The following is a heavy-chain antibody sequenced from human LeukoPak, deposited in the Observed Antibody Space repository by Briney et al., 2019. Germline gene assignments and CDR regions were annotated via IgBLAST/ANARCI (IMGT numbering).Heavy chain of an antibody. Sequence: GGSLRLSCAASGFTFSDYYMSWIRQAPGKGLEWVSYISSSGSAIYYADSLKGRFTISRDNAKNSLYLQMNSLRAEDTAVYYCARLLLSSGYIIDYGGQGTLVTVSS. V-gene: IGHV3-11*01. D-gene: IGHD3-22*01. J-gene: IGHJ4*02. CDR3: ARLLLSSGYIIDY. CDR2: ISSSGSAI. CDR1: GFTFSDYY.